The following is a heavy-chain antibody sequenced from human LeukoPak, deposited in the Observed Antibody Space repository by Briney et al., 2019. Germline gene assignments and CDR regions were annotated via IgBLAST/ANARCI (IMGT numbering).Heavy chain of an antibody. CDR2: ICASGRCT. D-gene: IGHD1-1*01. CDR3: AKYINVPGTQLLGDY. CDR1: GITLSNYG. Sequence: GGSLRLSCAVSGITLSNYGMSWVRQAPGKGLEWVSGICASGRCTFYAAPVRGRFTISRDNSKNSLYLQMNSLRAEDTAVYYCAKYINVPGTQLLGDYWGQGALVTVSS. J-gene: IGHJ4*02. V-gene: IGHV3-23*01.